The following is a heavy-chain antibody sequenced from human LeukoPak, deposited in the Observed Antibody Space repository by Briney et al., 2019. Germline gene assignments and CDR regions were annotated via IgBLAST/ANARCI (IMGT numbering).Heavy chain of an antibody. CDR2: ISYDGSNK. V-gene: IGHV3-30*18. Sequence: PGGSLRLSCAASGFTFSSYGMHWVRQAPGKGLEWVAVISYDGSNKYYADSVKGRFTISRDNSKNTLYLQMNSLRAEDTAVYYCAKDSGGIPDYYMDVWGKGTTVTVSS. J-gene: IGHJ6*03. CDR3: AKDSGGIPDYYMDV. D-gene: IGHD2-21*01. CDR1: GFTFSSYG.